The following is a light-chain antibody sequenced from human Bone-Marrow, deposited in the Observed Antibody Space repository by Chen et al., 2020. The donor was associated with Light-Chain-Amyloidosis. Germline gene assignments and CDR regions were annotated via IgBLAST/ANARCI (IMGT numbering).Light chain of an antibody. CDR1: QSVNSF. J-gene: IGKJ4*01. V-gene: IGKV3-11*01. Sequence: EIVLTQSPATLSLSPGERATLSCRASQSVNSFLGWYQQKPGQAPRLLIYDASNRATGIPARFSGSGSGTDFTLTIRSLEPDDFAVYYCQQRRSWPLTFGGGTKLEI. CDR2: DAS. CDR3: QQRRSWPLT.